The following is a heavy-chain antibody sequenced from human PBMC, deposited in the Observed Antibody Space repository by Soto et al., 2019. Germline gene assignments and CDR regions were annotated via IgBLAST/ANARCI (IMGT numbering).Heavy chain of an antibody. V-gene: IGHV4-34*01. CDR2: VNHSGST. Sequence: QVQLQQWGAGLLKPSETLSLTCAVYGGSFSGYYWSWIRQPPGKGLEWIGEVNHSGSTNYNPSLKSRVTLSVDTSKNQFSLKLSSVTAADTAVYYCARGWSGLVIIRFDPWGQGTLVTVSS. J-gene: IGHJ5*02. D-gene: IGHD3-9*01. CDR1: GGSFSGYY. CDR3: ARGWSGLVIIRFDP.